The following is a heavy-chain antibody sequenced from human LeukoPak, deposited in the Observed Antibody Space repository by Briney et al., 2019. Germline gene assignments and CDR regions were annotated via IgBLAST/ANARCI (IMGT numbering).Heavy chain of an antibody. V-gene: IGHV4-39*01. CDR2: IYYSGST. D-gene: IGHD3-9*01. Sequence: SETLSLTCTVSGGTISSSSYYWGWLRQPPGKGLEWVGSIYYSGSTYYNTSLKSRVTISVDTSNNQFSLKLSSVTAADTAVYYCARQYFEYGGDFFDYWGQGTLVTVSS. CDR3: ARQYFEYGGDFFDY. J-gene: IGHJ4*02. CDR1: GGTISSSSYY.